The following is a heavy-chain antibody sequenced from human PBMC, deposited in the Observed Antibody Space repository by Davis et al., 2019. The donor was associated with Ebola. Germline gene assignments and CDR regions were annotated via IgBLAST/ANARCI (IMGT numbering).Heavy chain of an antibody. CDR1: GFAFSNHF. J-gene: IGHJ3*01. V-gene: IGHV3-21*06. CDR2: ISSNGAYK. CDR3: AREDVGSYDFWSGNPKLHAFDL. D-gene: IGHD3/OR15-3a*01. Sequence: GESLKISCAASGFAFSNHFMNWVRQAPGKGLEWVSSISSNGAYKDYPDSLKGRFTISRDNAKSLVYLQMNSLRAEDTAVYYCAREDVGSYDFWSGNPKLHAFDLWGQGTMVTVSS.